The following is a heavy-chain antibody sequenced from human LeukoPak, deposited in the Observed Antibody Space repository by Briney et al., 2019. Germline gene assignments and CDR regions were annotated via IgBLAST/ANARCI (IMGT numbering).Heavy chain of an antibody. Sequence: PGRSLRLSCAASGFTFSSYGMHWVRQAPGKGLEWVAVIWYDGSNKYYADSVKGRFTISRDNSKNTLYLQMNSLRAEDTAVYYCAKLGVVGATIDYWGQGTLVTVSS. V-gene: IGHV3-33*06. CDR3: AKLGVVGATIDY. D-gene: IGHD1-26*01. CDR2: IWYDGSNK. CDR1: GFTFSSYG. J-gene: IGHJ4*02.